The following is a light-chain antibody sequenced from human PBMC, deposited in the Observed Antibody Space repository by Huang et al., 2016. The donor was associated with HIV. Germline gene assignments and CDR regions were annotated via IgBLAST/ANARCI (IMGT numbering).Light chain of an antibody. CDR2: ATS. CDR1: QGISKS. J-gene: IGKJ1*01. Sequence: DIQMTQSPSSLSASVGDRVTIICRASQGISKSLAWYQQKPGKAPNLLLYATSKLESGVPSRFRGSGSGTHYTLTISTLQPEDLATYYCQQYQSVPWTFGQGTKVAI. CDR3: QQYQSVPWT. V-gene: IGKV1-NL1*01.